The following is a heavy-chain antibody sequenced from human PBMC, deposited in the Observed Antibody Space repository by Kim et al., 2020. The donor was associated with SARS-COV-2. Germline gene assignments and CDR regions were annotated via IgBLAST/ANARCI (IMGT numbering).Heavy chain of an antibody. CDR3: ARDHEPAFDY. CDR2: SR. Sequence: SRKYADSVEVRFTISRDNARNALYLQVNSLTDEYTAVYYCARDHEPAFDYWGQGTLVTVSS. J-gene: IGHJ4*02. V-gene: IGHV3-48*02.